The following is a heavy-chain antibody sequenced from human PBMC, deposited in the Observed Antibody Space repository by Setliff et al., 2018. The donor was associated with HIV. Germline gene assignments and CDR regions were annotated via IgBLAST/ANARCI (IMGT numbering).Heavy chain of an antibody. Sequence: SETLSLTCAVYGGSFSGYYWSWIRKPPGKGLEWIGEINHSGSTNDNPSLKSRVAISVDTSKNQFSVKLSSVTAADTAVYYCARGRHYSSSAPFAIDFWGQGMLVTVSS. D-gene: IGHD6-6*01. CDR3: ARGRHYSSSAPFAIDF. CDR1: GGSFSGYY. CDR2: INHSGST. J-gene: IGHJ4*02. V-gene: IGHV4-34*01.